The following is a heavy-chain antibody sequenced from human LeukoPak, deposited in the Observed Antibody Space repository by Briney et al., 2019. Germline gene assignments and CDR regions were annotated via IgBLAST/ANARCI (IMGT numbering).Heavy chain of an antibody. CDR1: GFTVSSNY. Sequence: GGSLRLSCAASGFTVSSNYMSWVRQAPGKGLEWVSVIYSGGSTYYADSVKGRFTISRDNSKNTLYLQMNSPRAEDTAVYYCARDHSSYSSSWYSRYGMDVWGQGTTVTVSS. CDR2: IYSGGST. CDR3: ARDHSSYSSSWYSRYGMDV. J-gene: IGHJ6*02. D-gene: IGHD6-13*01. V-gene: IGHV3-53*01.